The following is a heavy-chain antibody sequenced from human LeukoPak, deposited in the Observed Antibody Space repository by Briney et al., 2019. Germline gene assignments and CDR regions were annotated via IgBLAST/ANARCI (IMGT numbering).Heavy chain of an antibody. CDR2: INHSGST. D-gene: IGHD4-17*01. J-gene: IGHJ1*01. CDR3: ARGRGVTTAGYFQH. CDR1: GGSISSSSYY. V-gene: IGHV4-39*07. Sequence: PSETLSLTCTVSGGSISSSSYYWGWIRQPPGKGLEWIGEINHSGSTNYNPSLKSRVTISVDTSKNQFSLKLSSVTAADTAVYYCARGRGVTTAGYFQHWGQGTLVTVSS.